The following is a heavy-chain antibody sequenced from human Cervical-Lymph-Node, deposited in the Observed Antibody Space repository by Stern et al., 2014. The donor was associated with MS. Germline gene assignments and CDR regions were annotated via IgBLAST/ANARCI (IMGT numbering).Heavy chain of an antibody. CDR3: ARRSEYYFDSSYYALDV. Sequence: VQLVQSGAEMKKPGESLKISCKVSGYSFSSYWIAWVRQVPGKGLEWMGIIFPGDSYTTYSPSFQGQVSFSVDKSTSTVYLQWSSLKASDTAMYYCARRSEYYFDSSYYALDVWGQGTTVVVSS. D-gene: IGHD3-22*01. J-gene: IGHJ6*02. V-gene: IGHV5-51*03. CDR2: IFPGDSYT. CDR1: GYSFSSYW.